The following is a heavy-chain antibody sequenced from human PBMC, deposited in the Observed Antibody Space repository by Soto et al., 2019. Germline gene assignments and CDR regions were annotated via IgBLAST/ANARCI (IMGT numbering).Heavy chain of an antibody. J-gene: IGHJ4*02. CDR2: INHSGST. Sequence: PSETLSLTCAVYGGSFSGYYWSWIRQPPGKGLEWIGEINHSGSTNYNPSLKRRVTISIDTSKNQFSLKLSSVTAADMCVYDCARGYGSGSYPCCDYWGQGTLVTVSS. CDR1: GGSFSGYY. D-gene: IGHD3-10*01. V-gene: IGHV4-34*01. CDR3: ARGYGSGSYPCCDY.